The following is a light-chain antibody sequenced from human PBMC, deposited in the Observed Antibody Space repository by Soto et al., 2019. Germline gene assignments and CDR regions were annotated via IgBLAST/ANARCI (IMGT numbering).Light chain of an antibody. CDR1: QSISIW. V-gene: IGKV1-5*03. J-gene: IGKJ4*01. CDR3: QQIYTIPLT. CDR2: KAS. Sequence: DIQTTQSPSTLSASVGDSVTITCRASQSISIWLAWYQQKPGKAPKLLIHKASTLQSGVPSRFSGSGSETDGTITISSLKTEDGASYYCQQIYTIPLTFGGGTKVDIK.